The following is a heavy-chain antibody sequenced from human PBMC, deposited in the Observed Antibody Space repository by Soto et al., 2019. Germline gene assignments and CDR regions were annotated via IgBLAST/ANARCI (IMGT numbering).Heavy chain of an antibody. CDR3: ASIAAAGHNYYYYYGMDV. Sequence: PSETLSLTCTVSGGSISSSSYYWGWIRQPPGKGLEWIGSIYYSGSTYYNPSLKSRVTISVDTSKNQFSLKLSSVTAADTAVYYCASIAAAGHNYYYYYGMDVWGQGTTVT. J-gene: IGHJ6*02. D-gene: IGHD6-13*01. V-gene: IGHV4-39*01. CDR2: IYYSGST. CDR1: GGSISSSSYY.